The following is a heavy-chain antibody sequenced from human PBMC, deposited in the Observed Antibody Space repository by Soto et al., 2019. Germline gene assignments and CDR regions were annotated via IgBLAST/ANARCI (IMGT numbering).Heavy chain of an antibody. CDR2: INSDGSST. J-gene: IGHJ1*01. CDR1: GFTFSSYW. D-gene: IGHD5-18*01. Sequence: GGSLRLSCAASGFTFSSYWMHWVRQAPGKGLVWVSRINSDGSSTNYADSVKGRFTISRDNAKNTLYLQMNSLRAEDTAVYYCARDTAMVSVYFQHWGQGTLVTVSS. CDR3: ARDTAMVSVYFQH. V-gene: IGHV3-74*01.